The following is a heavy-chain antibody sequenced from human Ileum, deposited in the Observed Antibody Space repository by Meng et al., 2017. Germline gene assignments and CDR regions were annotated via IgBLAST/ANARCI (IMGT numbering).Heavy chain of an antibody. J-gene: IGHJ4*02. V-gene: IGHV7-4-1*02. D-gene: IGHD4-17*01. CDR1: GYIFTTYA. CDR2: INTNTGNP. Sequence: SGSDLKKPGASVKVSCKASGYIFTTYAINWVRQAPVQGLEWMGWINTNTGNPTYAQGFTGRFVFSLDTSVNTAYLQISSLKAEDTAVYYCARVTGGDYGIEFAYWGQGTLVTVSS. CDR3: ARVTGGDYGIEFAY.